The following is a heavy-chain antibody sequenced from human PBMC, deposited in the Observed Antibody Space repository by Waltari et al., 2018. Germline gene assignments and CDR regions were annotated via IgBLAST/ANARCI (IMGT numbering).Heavy chain of an antibody. V-gene: IGHV3-48*03. CDR1: GFTFSDFE. CDR3: ARDRDGYKKADL. J-gene: IGHJ5*02. Sequence: VQLVESGGDLVQPGGSLRLSCAASGFTFSDFEMNWVRQAPGKGRWWRYYINSRCSTRYYADSVKGRFTVSRDNAKSSLYLQMNSLRVEDTAVYYCARDRDGYKKADLWGQGTLVTVSS. CDR2: INSRCSTR. D-gene: IGHD5-12*01.